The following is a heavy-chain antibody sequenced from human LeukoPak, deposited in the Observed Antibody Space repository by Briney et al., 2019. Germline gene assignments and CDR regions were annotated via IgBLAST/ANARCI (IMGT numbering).Heavy chain of an antibody. CDR2: IYYSGST. CDR3: ASTSIRGNAFDI. Sequence: SETLSLTCTVSGGSISSYYWSWIRQPPGKGLEWIGYIYYSGSTYYNPSLKSRVTISVDTSKNQFSLKLSSVTAADTAVYYCASTSIRGNAFDIWGQGTMVTVSS. D-gene: IGHD3-3*02. V-gene: IGHV4-59*08. J-gene: IGHJ3*02. CDR1: GGSISSYY.